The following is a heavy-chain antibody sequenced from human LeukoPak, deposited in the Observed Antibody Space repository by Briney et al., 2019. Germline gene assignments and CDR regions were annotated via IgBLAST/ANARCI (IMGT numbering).Heavy chain of an antibody. D-gene: IGHD6-19*01. J-gene: IGHJ3*02. V-gene: IGHV1-18*01. CDR1: GYTFTSYG. Sequence: ASVKVSCKASGYTFTSYGISWVRQAPGQGLEWMGWISAYNGNTNYAQKLQGRVTMTTDTTSSTDYMELSSPRADETAAYSCARDLPSRMGVAGDIAFDIWGQGTMVTVSS. CDR3: ARDLPSRMGVAGDIAFDI. CDR2: ISAYNGNT.